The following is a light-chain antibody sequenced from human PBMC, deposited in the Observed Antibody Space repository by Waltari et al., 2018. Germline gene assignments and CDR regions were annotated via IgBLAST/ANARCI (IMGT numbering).Light chain of an antibody. Sequence: SYILTQPPSVSVAPGQTARITCGGYNIGGKSVHWYQQKPGQAPVLVVYDDSDRPSGIPGRFSGSNSGNTATLTIARVEAGDEADYYCQVWHSSSDQEAVFAGGTKLTV. CDR1: NIGGKS. CDR2: DDS. CDR3: QVWHSSSDQEAV. J-gene: IGLJ2*01. V-gene: IGLV3-21*02.